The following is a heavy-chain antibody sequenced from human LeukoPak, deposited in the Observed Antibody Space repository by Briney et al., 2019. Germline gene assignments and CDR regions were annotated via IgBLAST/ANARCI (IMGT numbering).Heavy chain of an antibody. Sequence: GGSLRLSCAASGFTVSSHDMSWVRQAPGKGLEWVSVIYMGGSTYYADSVKGRFTISRDNSKNTLYLQMNSLRAEDTAAYYCAAGYCSGGSCYLPYWGQGTLVTVSS. V-gene: IGHV3-53*01. CDR2: IYMGGST. CDR1: GFTVSSHD. D-gene: IGHD2-15*01. CDR3: AAGYCSGGSCYLPY. J-gene: IGHJ4*02.